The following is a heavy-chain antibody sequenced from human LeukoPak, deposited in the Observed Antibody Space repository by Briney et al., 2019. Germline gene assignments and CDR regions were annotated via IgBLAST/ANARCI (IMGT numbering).Heavy chain of an antibody. D-gene: IGHD4-17*01. V-gene: IGHV1-69*13. CDR3: AAIYGDGPGINYYYYMDV. CDR2: IIPIFGTA. CDR1: GGTFSSYA. J-gene: IGHJ6*03. Sequence: SVKVSCKASGGTFSSYAISWLRQAPGQGLEWMGGIIPIFGTANYAQKFQGRVTITADESTSTAYMELSSLRSEDTAVYYCAAIYGDGPGINYYYYMDVWGKGTTVTVSS.